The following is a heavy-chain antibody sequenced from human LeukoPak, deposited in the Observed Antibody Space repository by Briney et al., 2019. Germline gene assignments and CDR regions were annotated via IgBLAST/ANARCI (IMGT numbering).Heavy chain of an antibody. Sequence: GGSLRLSCAASGFTFDDYAMHWVRQAPGKGLEWVSLISGDGGSTYYADSVKGRFTISRDNSKNTLYLQMNSLRAEDTAVYYCAKVAYGGNGDFDYWGQGTLVTVSS. CDR1: GFTFDDYA. J-gene: IGHJ4*02. CDR3: AKVAYGGNGDFDY. CDR2: ISGDGGST. V-gene: IGHV3-43*02. D-gene: IGHD4-23*01.